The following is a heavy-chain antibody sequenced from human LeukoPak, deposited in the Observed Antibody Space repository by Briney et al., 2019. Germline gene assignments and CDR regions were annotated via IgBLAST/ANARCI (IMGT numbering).Heavy chain of an antibody. CDR1: GGSFSGYY. J-gene: IGHJ6*03. CDR3: ARGLYVTIFGVAYYYYYMDV. Sequence: SETLSLTCAVYGGSFSGYYWSWIRQPPRKGLEWIGEINHSGSTNYNPSLKSRVTISVDTSKNQFSLKLSSVTAADTAVYYCARGLYVTIFGVAYYYYYMDVWGKGTTVTVSS. D-gene: IGHD3-3*01. V-gene: IGHV4-34*01. CDR2: INHSGST.